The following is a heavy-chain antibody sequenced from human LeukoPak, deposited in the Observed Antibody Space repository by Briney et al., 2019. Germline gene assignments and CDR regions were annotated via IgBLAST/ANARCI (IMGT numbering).Heavy chain of an antibody. CDR1: GGSISSGSYY. J-gene: IGHJ6*02. Sequence: SETLSLTCTVSGGSISSGSYYWSWIRQPAGKGLEWIGRIYTSGSTNYNPSLKSRVTISVDTSKNQFSLKLSSVTAADTAVYYCARDREITIFGVGSYYGMDVWGQGTTVTVSS. CDR2: IYTSGST. D-gene: IGHD3-3*01. V-gene: IGHV4-61*02. CDR3: ARDREITIFGVGSYYGMDV.